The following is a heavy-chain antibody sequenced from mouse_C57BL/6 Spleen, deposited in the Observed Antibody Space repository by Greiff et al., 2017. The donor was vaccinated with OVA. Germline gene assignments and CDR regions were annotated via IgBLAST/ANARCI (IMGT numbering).Heavy chain of an antibody. Sequence: QVQLKESGPGILQPSQTLSLTCSFSGFSLSTFGMGVGWIRQPPGKGLEWLAHIWWGDAKYYNPALKNRPPISKDTSKNQVIRKIANVDTADTATYYGARISNYDGSSYGYFDYWGQGTTLTVSS. CDR2: IWWGDAK. CDR1: GFSLSTFGMG. CDR3: ARISNYDGSSYGYFDY. V-gene: IGHV8-8*01. J-gene: IGHJ2*01. D-gene: IGHD1-1*01.